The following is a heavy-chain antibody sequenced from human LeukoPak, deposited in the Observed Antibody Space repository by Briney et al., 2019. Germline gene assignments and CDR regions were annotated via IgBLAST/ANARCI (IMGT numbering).Heavy chain of an antibody. CDR1: GGSVSNYY. J-gene: IGHJ4*02. CDR2: IYYSGTT. Sequence: PSETLSLTCTVSGGSVSNYYWSWIRQPPGKGLEWIGYIYYSGTTDYNPSLKSRVTISVDTSKNQFSLKLSSVTAADTAVYYCARGGYYYGSGSYYAPYYFDYWGQGTLVTVSS. CDR3: ARGGYYYGSGSYYAPYYFDY. V-gene: IGHV4-59*02. D-gene: IGHD3-10*01.